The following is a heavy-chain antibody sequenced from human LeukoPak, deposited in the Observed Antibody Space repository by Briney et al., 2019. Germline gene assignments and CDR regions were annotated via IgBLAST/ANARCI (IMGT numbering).Heavy chain of an antibody. CDR3: ARDDYFSS. CDR1: GFTLSNYW. Sequence: AGGSLRLSCVGSGFTLSNYWMHWVRQAPGKGLEWVSRIMFDGTFTMYADSVKGRFTTSRDNAKNTLYLQMNSLRDEDTAIYYCARDDYFSSWGQGTLVSVSS. V-gene: IGHV3-74*03. J-gene: IGHJ5*02. CDR2: IMFDGTFT. D-gene: IGHD3-16*01.